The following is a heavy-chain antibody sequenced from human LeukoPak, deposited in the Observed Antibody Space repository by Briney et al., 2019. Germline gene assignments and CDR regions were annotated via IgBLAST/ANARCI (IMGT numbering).Heavy chain of an antibody. CDR1: GGSISSGSYY. J-gene: IGHJ3*02. Sequence: PSQTLSLTCTVSGGSISSGSYYWSWIRQPAGKGLEWIGRIYTSGSTNYNPSLKSRVTISVDTSKNQFSLKLSSVTAADTAVYYCARDMFYPPNAFDIWGQGTMVTVSS. CDR2: IYTSGST. CDR3: ARDMFYPPNAFDI. D-gene: IGHD3-10*02. V-gene: IGHV4-61*02.